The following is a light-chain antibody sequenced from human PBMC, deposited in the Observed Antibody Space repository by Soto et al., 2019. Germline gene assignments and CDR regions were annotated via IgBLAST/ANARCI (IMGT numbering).Light chain of an antibody. Sequence: QSALTQVASVSGSPGQSITISCTGTSSDVGTFNLVSWYQQHPSKATRLMIYEVIKQTSGVTNRISGSNSGNTASLTFFGLQAEDGADYYCCSYAVSSVYVFGTGTKVTAL. V-gene: IGLV2-23*02. CDR1: SSDVGTFNL. J-gene: IGLJ1*01. CDR3: CSYAVSSVYV. CDR2: EVI.